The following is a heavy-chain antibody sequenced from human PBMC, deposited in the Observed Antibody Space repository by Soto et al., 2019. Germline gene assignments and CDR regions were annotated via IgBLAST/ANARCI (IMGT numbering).Heavy chain of an antibody. CDR2: IHPADSDT. J-gene: IGHJ4*02. CDR3: ARPGETGSYSYFDY. V-gene: IGHV5-51*01. CDR1: GESFTRSW. Sequence: GPLKISSTGSGESFTRSWIAWVRHLPGKGLEWMGIIHPADSDTRYSPSFQGQVTISADKSISTAYLQWSSLKASDTAMYYCARPGETGSYSYFDYWGQGTLVTVSS. D-gene: IGHD3-9*01.